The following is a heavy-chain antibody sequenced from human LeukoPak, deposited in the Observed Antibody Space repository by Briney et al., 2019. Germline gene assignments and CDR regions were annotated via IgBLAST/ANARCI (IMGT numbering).Heavy chain of an antibody. Sequence: SETLSLTCTVSGGSISCGGYYWSWIRQPPGKGLEWIGYIYHSGSTYYNPSLKSRVTISVDRSKNQFSLKLSSVTAADTAVYYCAREVKDSSGWDSLDYWGQGTLVTVSS. V-gene: IGHV4-30-2*01. D-gene: IGHD6-19*01. CDR3: AREVKDSSGWDSLDY. CDR1: GGSISCGGYY. J-gene: IGHJ4*02. CDR2: IYHSGST.